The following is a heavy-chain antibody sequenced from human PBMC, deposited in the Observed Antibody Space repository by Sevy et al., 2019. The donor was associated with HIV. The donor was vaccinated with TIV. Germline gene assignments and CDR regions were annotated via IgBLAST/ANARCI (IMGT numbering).Heavy chain of an antibody. D-gene: IGHD6-19*01. V-gene: IGHV4-34*01. CDR1: GGSFSGYY. CDR2: INHSGST. CDR3: ARFHGYSSGWYLGKMDYFYGMDV. Sequence: SETLSLTCAVYGGSFSGYYWSWIRQPPGKGLEWIGEINHSGSTNYNPSLKSRVTISVDTSKNQFSLKLSYVTAADTAVYYCARFHGYSSGWYLGKMDYFYGMDVWGQGTTVTVSS. J-gene: IGHJ6*02.